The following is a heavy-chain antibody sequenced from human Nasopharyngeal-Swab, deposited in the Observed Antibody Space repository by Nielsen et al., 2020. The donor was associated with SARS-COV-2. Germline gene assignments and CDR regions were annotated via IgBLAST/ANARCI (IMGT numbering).Heavy chain of an antibody. D-gene: IGHD6-19*01. Sequence: GESLKISCVASGFTFSSFWMHWVRQVPGKGLVWISRISGDGSSTSYADSVKGRLTISRDNAKNTLYLQINTLTGEDTAVYYCARCSGPHGSWDYWGQGTLVTVSS. V-gene: IGHV3-74*01. CDR3: ARCSGPHGSWDY. CDR2: ISGDGSST. CDR1: GFTFSSFW. J-gene: IGHJ4*02.